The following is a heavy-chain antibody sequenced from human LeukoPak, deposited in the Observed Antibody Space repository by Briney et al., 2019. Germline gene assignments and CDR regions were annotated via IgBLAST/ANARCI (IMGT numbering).Heavy chain of an antibody. V-gene: IGHV3-9*01. J-gene: IGHJ6*03. CDR2: ISWNSGSI. CDR1: GFTFDDYA. CDR3: ARAGCSSTSCYTYYYYYYMDV. D-gene: IGHD2-2*02. Sequence: GGSLRLSCAASGFTFDDYAMHWVRQAPGKGLEWVSGISWNSGSIGYADSVKGRFTISRDNAKNSLYLQMNSLRAEDTAVYYCARAGCSSTSCYTYYYYYYMDVWGKGTTVTVSS.